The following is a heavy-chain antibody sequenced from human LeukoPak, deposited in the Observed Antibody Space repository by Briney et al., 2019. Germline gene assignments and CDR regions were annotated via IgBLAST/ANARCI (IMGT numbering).Heavy chain of an antibody. D-gene: IGHD3-22*01. CDR3: AKGDITMIGGGFDY. Sequence: GGSLRLSGAASGFTFDDYAMHSVRQAPGKGLEWVSLISWDGGNTYYADSVKGRFTISRDNSKNSLYLQMNSLRAEDTALYYCAKGDITMIGGGFDYWGQGTLVTVSS. CDR1: GFTFDDYA. CDR2: ISWDGGNT. J-gene: IGHJ4*02. V-gene: IGHV3-43D*03.